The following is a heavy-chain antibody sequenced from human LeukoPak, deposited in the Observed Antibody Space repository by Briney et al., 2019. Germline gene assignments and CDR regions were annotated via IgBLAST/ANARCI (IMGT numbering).Heavy chain of an antibody. Sequence: PGGSLRLSCAASGFTFSSYAISWVRQAPGKGLEWVSAISGSGGSTYYADSVKGRFTISRDNSKNTLYLQMNSLRAEDTAVYYCAKDRLWFGELMALYYFDYWGQGTLVTVSS. D-gene: IGHD3-10*01. V-gene: IGHV3-23*01. CDR1: GFTFSSYA. J-gene: IGHJ4*02. CDR2: ISGSGGST. CDR3: AKDRLWFGELMALYYFDY.